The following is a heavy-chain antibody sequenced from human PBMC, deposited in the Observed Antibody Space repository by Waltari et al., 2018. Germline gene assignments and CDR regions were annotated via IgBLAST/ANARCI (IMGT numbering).Heavy chain of an antibody. CDR3: AREWTWSSGEFGY. CDR1: GYTFTGYY. J-gene: IGHJ4*02. D-gene: IGHD1-26*01. Sequence: QVQLVQSGAEVKKPGASVKVSCKASGYTFTGYYMHWVRQAPGQGLEWMGRINPNSGDTSISTAYMELSRLRSDDTAVYYCAREWTWSSGEFGYWGQGTLVTVSS. CDR2: INPNSG. V-gene: IGHV1-2*06.